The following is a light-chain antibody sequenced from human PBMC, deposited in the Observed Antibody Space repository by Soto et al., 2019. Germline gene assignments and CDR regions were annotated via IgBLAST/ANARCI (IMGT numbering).Light chain of an antibody. V-gene: IGKV1-9*01. Sequence: DIPLTQSPASLSASVGDRVTITCRASQGISSYLAWYQQKPGKAPKLLIYLASTLQSGVPSRFSGSGSGTDFTLTISSLQPEDFATYYCQQANSFSLTFGGGTKVEIK. CDR3: QQANSFSLT. CDR1: QGISSY. J-gene: IGKJ4*01. CDR2: LAS.